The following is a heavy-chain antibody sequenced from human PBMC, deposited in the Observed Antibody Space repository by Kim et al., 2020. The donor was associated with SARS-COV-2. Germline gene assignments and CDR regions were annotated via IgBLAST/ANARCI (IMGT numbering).Heavy chain of an antibody. Sequence: ASVKVSCKVSGYTLTELSMHWVRQAPRKGLEWMGGFDPEDGETIYAQKFQGRVTMTEDTSTDTAYMELSSLRSEDTAVYYCATGPGVVVAGWFDPWGQGTLVTVSS. CDR3: ATGPGVVVAGWFDP. CDR2: FDPEDGET. V-gene: IGHV1-24*01. D-gene: IGHD2-15*01. J-gene: IGHJ5*02. CDR1: GYTLTELS.